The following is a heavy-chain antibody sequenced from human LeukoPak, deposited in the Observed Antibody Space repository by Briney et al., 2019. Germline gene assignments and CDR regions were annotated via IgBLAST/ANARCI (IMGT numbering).Heavy chain of an antibody. D-gene: IGHD3-22*01. CDR3: AKVDSSGYYYNDY. V-gene: IGHV3-23*01. CDR2: ISGSGGST. Sequence: GGSLRLSCAASGFTFSSYAMSWVRQAPGKGLGWVSAISGSGGSTYYADSVKGRFTISRDNSKNTLYLQMNSLRAEDTAVYYCAKVDSSGYYYNDYWGQGTLVTVSS. J-gene: IGHJ4*02. CDR1: GFTFSSYA.